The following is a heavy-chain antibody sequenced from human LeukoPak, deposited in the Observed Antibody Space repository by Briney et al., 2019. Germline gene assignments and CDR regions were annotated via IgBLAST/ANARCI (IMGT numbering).Heavy chain of an antibody. V-gene: IGHV4-59*08. CDR1: GGSISSYY. CDR2: MYYSGST. CDR3: ARQSLTGPRLYYYGMDV. Sequence: KPSETLSLTCTVSGGSISSYYWSWIRQPPGKGLEWIGYMYYSGSTNYNPSLKSRVTISVDTSKNPFSLQLSSVTAADTAVYYCARQSLTGPRLYYYGMDVWGQGTTVTVSS. J-gene: IGHJ6*02. D-gene: IGHD7-27*01.